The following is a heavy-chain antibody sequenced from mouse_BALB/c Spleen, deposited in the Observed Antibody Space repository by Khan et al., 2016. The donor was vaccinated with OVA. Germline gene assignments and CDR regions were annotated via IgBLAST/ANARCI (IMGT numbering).Heavy chain of an antibody. J-gene: IGHJ4*01. D-gene: IGHD2-10*01. Sequence: VQLQESGPGLVAPSQSLSITCTISGFSLTNYGVHWVRQPPGKGLEWLVVIWSDGSTTYYSALKSRLTISNANSDGQVFLKMNSLQTNDTAMSVCARQPYYHYNIMDYWGQGTSVTVSS. V-gene: IGHV2-6-1*01. CDR1: GFSLTNYG. CDR2: IWSDGST. CDR3: ARQPYYHYNIMDY.